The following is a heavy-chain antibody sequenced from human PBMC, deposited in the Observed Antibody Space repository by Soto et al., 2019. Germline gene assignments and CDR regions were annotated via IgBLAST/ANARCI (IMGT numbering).Heavy chain of an antibody. CDR3: ARERGIVGATGTPRGFDY. CDR1: GYTFTSYY. Sequence: GASVKVSCKASGYTFTSYYMHWVRQAPGQGLEWMGIINPSGGSTSYAQKFQGRVTMTRDTSTSTVYMELSSLRSEDTAVYYCARERGIVGATGTPRGFDYWGQGTLVTVSS. CDR2: INPSGGST. J-gene: IGHJ4*02. D-gene: IGHD1-26*01. V-gene: IGHV1-46*01.